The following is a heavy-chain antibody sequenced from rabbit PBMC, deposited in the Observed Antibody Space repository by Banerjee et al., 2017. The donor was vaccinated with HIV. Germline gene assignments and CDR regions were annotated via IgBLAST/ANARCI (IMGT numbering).Heavy chain of an antibody. Sequence: QEQLEESGGDLVKPEGSLTLTCTASGFSFSNKYVMCWVRQAPGKGLEWIGCIVTGSGTTYYASWAKGRFTISKTSSTTVTLQMTSLTAADTATYFCARHRAGGYGHDLWGQGTLVTVS. CDR3: ARHRAGGYGHDL. V-gene: IGHV1S45*01. D-gene: IGHD1-1*01. CDR1: GFSFSNKYV. CDR2: IVTGSGTT. J-gene: IGHJ3*01.